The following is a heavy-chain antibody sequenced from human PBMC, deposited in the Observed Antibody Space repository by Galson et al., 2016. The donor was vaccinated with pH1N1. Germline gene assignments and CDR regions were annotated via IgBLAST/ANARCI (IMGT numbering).Heavy chain of an antibody. V-gene: IGHV4-39*01. D-gene: IGHD3-3*01. Sequence: LVKPTQTLTLTCTFSGFSVTTSGVGVGWIRQPPGKGLEWIGSIYYSGSTYYNPSLKSRVTISEDTSKNQFSLKMSYVTAADTAVYYCARHYGILEWLEFHWFDPWGQGTLVTVSS. CDR2: IYYSGST. J-gene: IGHJ5*02. CDR1: GFSVTTSGVG. CDR3: ARHYGILEWLEFHWFDP.